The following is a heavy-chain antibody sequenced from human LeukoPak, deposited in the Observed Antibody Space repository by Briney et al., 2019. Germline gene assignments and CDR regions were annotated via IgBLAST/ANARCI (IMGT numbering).Heavy chain of an antibody. CDR1: GYSFTSYW. J-gene: IGHJ3*02. V-gene: IGHV5-51*01. D-gene: IGHD3-10*01. CDR2: IYPGDSDT. CDR3: ARHRPVYYYGSGSYLAFDI. Sequence: GESLKISCKGSGYSFTSYWIGWVRQMPGKGLEGMGIIYPGDSDTRYSPSFQGQVTISADKSISTAYLQWSSLKASDTAMYYCARHRPVYYYGSGSYLAFDIWGQGTMVTVSS.